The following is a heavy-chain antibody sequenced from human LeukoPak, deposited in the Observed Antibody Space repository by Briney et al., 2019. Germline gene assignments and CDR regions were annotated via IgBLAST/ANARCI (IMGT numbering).Heavy chain of an antibody. CDR2: INSDGSTT. CDR3: ASGGWNALAH. D-gene: IGHD3-16*01. J-gene: IGHJ1*01. Sequence: PGGSLSLSCADSGFTFSNYWLHWVRQTPGKGLVWVSRINSDGSTTTYADSVRGRFTISRDNAKNTLYMQMNNLRAEDTAVYYCASGGWNALAHWGQG. CDR1: GFTFSNYW. V-gene: IGHV3-74*01.